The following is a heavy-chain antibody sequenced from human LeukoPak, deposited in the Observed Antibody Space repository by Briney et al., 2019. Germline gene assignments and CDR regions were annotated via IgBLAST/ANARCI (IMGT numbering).Heavy chain of an antibody. V-gene: IGHV4-39*01. CDR3: ARRPYTRGYGDYEVRPYDY. CDR2: IYYSGST. Sequence: PSETLSLTCTVSGGSISSSSYYWGRIRQPPGKGLEWIGSIYYSGSTYYNPSLKSRVTISVDTSKNQFSLKLSSVTAADTAVYYCARRPYTRGYGDYEVRPYDYWGQGTLVTVSS. CDR1: GGSISSSSYY. J-gene: IGHJ4*02. D-gene: IGHD4-17*01.